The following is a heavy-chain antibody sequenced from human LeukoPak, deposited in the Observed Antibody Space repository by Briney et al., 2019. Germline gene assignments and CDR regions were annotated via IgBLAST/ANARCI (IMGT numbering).Heavy chain of an antibody. CDR2: INPNSGGT. J-gene: IGHJ4*02. CDR3: ATYSISWYWG. D-gene: IGHD6-13*01. CDR1: GYTFTGYY. Sequence: ASVKVSCKASGYTFTGYYMHWVRQAPGQGLEWMGWINPNSGGTNYAQKFRGRVTMTRGTSISTAYMELSRLRSDDTAVYYCATYSISWYWGWGQGALVTVSS. V-gene: IGHV1-2*02.